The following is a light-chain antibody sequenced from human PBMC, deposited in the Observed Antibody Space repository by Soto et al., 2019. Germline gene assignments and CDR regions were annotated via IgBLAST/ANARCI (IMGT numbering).Light chain of an antibody. CDR2: GAS. CDR3: QQYGSSGT. J-gene: IGKJ1*01. V-gene: IGKV3-20*01. Sequence: PGQAPRLLISGASNRATGIPVRFSGSGSGTDFTLTISRLEPEDFAVYYCQQYGSSGTFGQGTKVDIK.